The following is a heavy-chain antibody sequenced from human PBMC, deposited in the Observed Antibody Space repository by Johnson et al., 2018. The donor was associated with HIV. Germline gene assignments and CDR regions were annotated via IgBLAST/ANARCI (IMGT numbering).Heavy chain of an antibody. CDR1: RFTFSSYG. CDR2: IWYDGSNK. D-gene: IGHD6-19*01. CDR3: AKVQGKAGAAPDAFDI. V-gene: IGHV3-33*06. Sequence: QVQLVESGGGVVQPGRSLRLSCAASRFTFSSYGMHWVRQAPGKGLKWVAVIWYDGSNKYYTDSVKGRFTISRDNSKNTMYLQMNSLRAEDTAVYYCAKVQGKAGAAPDAFDIWGQGTMVTVSS. J-gene: IGHJ3*02.